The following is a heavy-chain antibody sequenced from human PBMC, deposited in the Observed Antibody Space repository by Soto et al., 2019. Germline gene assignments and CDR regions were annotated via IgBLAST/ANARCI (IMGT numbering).Heavy chain of an antibody. CDR2: IYPGDSDT. Sequence: PGESLKISCKGSGYSFTSYWIGWVRQMPGKGQEWMGIIYPGDSDTRYSPSFQGQVTISADKSISTAYLQWSSLKASDTAMYYCARSKWAYSSSLPYYYYYYMDVWGKGTTVTVSS. V-gene: IGHV5-51*01. CDR1: GYSFTSYW. J-gene: IGHJ6*03. CDR3: ARSKWAYSSSLPYYYYYYMDV. D-gene: IGHD6-6*01.